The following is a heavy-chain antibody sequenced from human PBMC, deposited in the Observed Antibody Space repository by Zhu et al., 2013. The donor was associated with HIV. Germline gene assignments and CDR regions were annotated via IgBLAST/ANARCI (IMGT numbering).Heavy chain of an antibody. Sequence: QVQLVQSGAEVKKPGSSVKVSCKLSGGTFSNYAISWVRQAPGQRLEWMGWISGYNGKTHYARNLQDRVSMTVDISSSTAYLELRSLRSDDTAVYYCARDLYSTSSRPFDIWGQGTMVTVSS. CDR2: ISGYNGKT. J-gene: IGHJ3*02. CDR3: ARDLYSTSSRPFDI. D-gene: IGHD6-6*01. CDR1: GGTFSNYA. V-gene: IGHV1-18*01.